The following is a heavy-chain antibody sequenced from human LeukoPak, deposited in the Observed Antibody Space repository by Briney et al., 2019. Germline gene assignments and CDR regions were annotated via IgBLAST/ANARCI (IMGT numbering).Heavy chain of an antibody. D-gene: IGHD6-13*01. Sequence: GGSLRLSCAASGFTFSSYAMHWVRQAPGKGLEWVAVISYDGSNKYYADSVKGRFTTSRDNSKNTLYLQMNSLRAEDAAVYYCAISIAAAGGVYWGQGTLVTVSS. CDR1: GFTFSSYA. V-gene: IGHV3-30-3*01. J-gene: IGHJ4*02. CDR2: ISYDGSNK. CDR3: AISIAAAGGVY.